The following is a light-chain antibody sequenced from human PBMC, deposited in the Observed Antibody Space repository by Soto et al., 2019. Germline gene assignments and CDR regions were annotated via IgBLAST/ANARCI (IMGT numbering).Light chain of an antibody. V-gene: IGLV2-14*01. Sequence: QSVLTQPGSVSGSPGQSITISCTGTSSDVGRYNYVSWYQQHPGKVPKLMIYEVSNRPSGVSNRFSGSKSGNSASLTISGLQAEDEADYYCSSYTSSFSLVFGGGTKVTVL. CDR1: SSDVGRYNY. CDR3: SSYTSSFSLV. CDR2: EVS. J-gene: IGLJ3*02.